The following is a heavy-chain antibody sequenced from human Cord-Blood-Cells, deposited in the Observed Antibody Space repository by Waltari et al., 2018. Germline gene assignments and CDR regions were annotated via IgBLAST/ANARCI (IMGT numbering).Heavy chain of an antibody. CDR3: AREEVRDFWSGYHWFDP. J-gene: IGHJ5*02. V-gene: IGHV1-69*09. CDR2: IIPILGIA. D-gene: IGHD3-3*01. Sequence: QVQLVQSGAEVKKPGSSVKVACQASGGTSRSYAITWVRQAPGPGLEWMGRIIPILGIANYAQKFQGRVTITADKSTSTAYMELSSLRSEDTAVYYCAREEVRDFWSGYHWFDPWGQGTLVTVSS. CDR1: GGTSRSYA.